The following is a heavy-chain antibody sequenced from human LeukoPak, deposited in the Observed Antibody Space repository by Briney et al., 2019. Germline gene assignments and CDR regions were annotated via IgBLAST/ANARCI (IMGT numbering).Heavy chain of an antibody. D-gene: IGHD3-10*01. V-gene: IGHV4-59*11. CDR3: AREANYYDSGSYFEGTFDY. Sequence: SETLSLTCNVSGVSIATHYWSWIRQSPGKGLEWIGYIYHSGTTNYNPSLKSRVTILIDTSKNEFSLRLTSVTAADTAVYYCAREANYYDSGSYFEGTFDYWGQGSLVTVSS. CDR2: IYHSGTT. CDR1: GVSIATHY. J-gene: IGHJ4*02.